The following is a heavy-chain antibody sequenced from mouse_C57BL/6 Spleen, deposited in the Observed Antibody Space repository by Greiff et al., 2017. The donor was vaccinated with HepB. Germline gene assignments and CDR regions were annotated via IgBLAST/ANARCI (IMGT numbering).Heavy chain of an antibody. CDR2: IDPETGGT. CDR3: TRPYYGSSVFDY. CDR1: GYTFTDYE. V-gene: IGHV1-15*01. J-gene: IGHJ2*01. Sequence: QVQLQQSGAELVRPGASVTLSCKASGYTFTDYEMHWVKQTPVHGLEWIGAIDPETGGTAYNQKFKGKAILTADKSSSTAYMELRSLTSEDSAVYYCTRPYYGSSVFDYWGQGTTLTVSS. D-gene: IGHD1-1*01.